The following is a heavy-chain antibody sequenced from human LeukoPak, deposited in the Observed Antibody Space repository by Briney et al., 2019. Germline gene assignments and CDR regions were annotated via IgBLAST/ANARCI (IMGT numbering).Heavy chain of an antibody. CDR1: GYTFTGHY. V-gene: IGHV1-2*02. J-gene: IGHJ4*02. CDR3: ARDGLREQLVG. Sequence: ASVKVSCKASGYTFTGHYMHWVRQAPGQGLEWMGWINPNSGGTKYAQKFQGRVTMTRDTSVSTAYMELSSLRSDDTAMYYCARDGLREQLVGWGQGTLVTVSS. CDR2: INPNSGGT. D-gene: IGHD6-6*01.